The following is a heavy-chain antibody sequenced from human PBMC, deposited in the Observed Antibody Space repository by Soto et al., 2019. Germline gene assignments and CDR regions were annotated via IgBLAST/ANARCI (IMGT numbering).Heavy chain of an antibody. CDR1: GFIFSSYG. CDR2: ITSDGGQE. D-gene: IGHD4-17*01. Sequence: GGSLRLSCAASGFIFSSYGMHWVRQAPGKGLEWVALITSDGGQEYYSDAVKGRFTISRDNSKNTLYLQMNSLRAEDTTVYYCAKRGGSTTVSSKAFDIWGQGTMVTVSS. V-gene: IGHV3-30*18. J-gene: IGHJ3*02. CDR3: AKRGGSTTVSSKAFDI.